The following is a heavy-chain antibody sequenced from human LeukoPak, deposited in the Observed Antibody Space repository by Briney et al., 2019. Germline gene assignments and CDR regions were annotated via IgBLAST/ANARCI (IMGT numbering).Heavy chain of an antibody. CDR3: AGDDSDSGWYYFDY. CDR2: IYTSGSA. CDR1: GGSISSSY. D-gene: IGHD6-19*01. J-gene: IGHJ4*02. V-gene: IGHV4-4*07. Sequence: PSETLSLTCTVSGGSISSSYWSWIRQTAGKGLEWIGRIYTSGSASYNPSLKSRVTMSLDTSKNQFSLKLSSVTAADTAVYYCAGDDSDSGWYYFDYWGQGTLVTVSS.